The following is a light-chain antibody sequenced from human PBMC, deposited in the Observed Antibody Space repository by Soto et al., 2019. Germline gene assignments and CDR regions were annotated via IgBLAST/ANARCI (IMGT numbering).Light chain of an antibody. Sequence: QPVLTQPASVSGSPGQSITISCTGTSSDVGGYNYVSWYQQHPGKAPKLMIYEVSNRPSGVSDRFSGSKSGNTASLTISGLQAEDETDYYCTSYTASNSSWVFGGGTKVTVL. CDR3: TSYTASNSSWV. J-gene: IGLJ3*02. V-gene: IGLV2-14*01. CDR1: SSDVGGYNY. CDR2: EVS.